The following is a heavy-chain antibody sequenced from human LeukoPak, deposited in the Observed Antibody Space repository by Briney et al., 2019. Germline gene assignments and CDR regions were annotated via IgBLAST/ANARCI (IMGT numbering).Heavy chain of an antibody. CDR1: GGSISIYS. V-gene: IGHV4-4*09. Sequence: SETLSLTCTVSGGSISIYSWSWIRQPPGKGLEWIGYIYTSGRTNYHTSLQSRVTISVDTSRSQFPLKLTSVTAADTAVYYCARQAYCGADCYSLDFWGQGTLVTVSS. CDR2: IYTSGRT. J-gene: IGHJ4*02. D-gene: IGHD2-21*02. CDR3: ARQAYCGADCYSLDF.